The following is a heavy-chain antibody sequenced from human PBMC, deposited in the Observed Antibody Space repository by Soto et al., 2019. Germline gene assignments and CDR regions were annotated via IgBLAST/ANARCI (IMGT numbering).Heavy chain of an antibody. CDR2: VFYTGRA. D-gene: IGHD4-4*01. CDR3: ARDGDGRMTTNPYYYNGMDV. J-gene: IGHJ6*02. V-gene: IGHV4-61*08. Sequence: NPSETLSLTCTVSGGSISSGGYYWSWIRQPPGKGLDWIGYVFYTGRANYNASLKSRVSISLDTSNYQFSLKLSSVTAADTAVYYCARDGDGRMTTNPYYYNGMDVWGPGTTVTVSS. CDR1: GGSISSGGYY.